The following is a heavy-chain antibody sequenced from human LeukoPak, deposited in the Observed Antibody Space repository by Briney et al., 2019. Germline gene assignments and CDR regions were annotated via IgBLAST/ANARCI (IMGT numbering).Heavy chain of an antibody. CDR3: ARGSAYDWFDY. Sequence: SETLSLTCTVSGGSISSGDYYCNWIRQPPGKGLEWIGYIYYGGSTSYNPSLKSRFTISVDTSKNQFSLKLTSVTAADTAVYYCARGSAYDWFDYWGQGTLVTVSS. CDR2: IYYGGST. V-gene: IGHV4-30-4*01. D-gene: IGHD5-12*01. J-gene: IGHJ4*02. CDR1: GGSISSGDYY.